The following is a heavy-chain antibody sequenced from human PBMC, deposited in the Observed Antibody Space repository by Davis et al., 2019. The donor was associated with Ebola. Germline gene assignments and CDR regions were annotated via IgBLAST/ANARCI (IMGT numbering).Heavy chain of an antibody. CDR2: IIPILGIA. D-gene: IGHD3-22*01. Sequence: AASVKVSCKASGGTFSSYAISWVRQAPGQGLEWMGRIIPILGIANYAQKFQGRVTITADKSTSTAYMELSSLRSEDTAVYYCARDLDSSGYYFDYWGQGTLVTVSS. J-gene: IGHJ4*02. CDR1: GGTFSSYA. CDR3: ARDLDSSGYYFDY. V-gene: IGHV1-69*04.